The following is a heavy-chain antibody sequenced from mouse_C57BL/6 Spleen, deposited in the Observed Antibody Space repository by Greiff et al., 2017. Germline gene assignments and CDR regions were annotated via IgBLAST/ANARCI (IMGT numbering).Heavy chain of an antibody. CDR2: INYDGSST. J-gene: IGHJ4*01. CDR3: ARADYDYTYAMDY. D-gene: IGHD2-4*01. V-gene: IGHV5-16*01. CDR1: GFTFSDYY. Sequence: EVQLVESEGGLVQPGSSMKLSCTASGFTFSDYYMAWVRQVPEKGLEWVANINYDGSSTYYLDSLKSRFIISRDNAKNILYLQMSSLKSEDTATYYCARADYDYTYAMDYWGQGTSVTVSS.